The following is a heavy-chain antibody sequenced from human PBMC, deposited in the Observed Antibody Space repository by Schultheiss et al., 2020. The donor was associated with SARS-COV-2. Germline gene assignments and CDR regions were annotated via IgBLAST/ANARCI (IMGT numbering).Heavy chain of an antibody. CDR2: INGASSHT. D-gene: IGHD2-21*02. J-gene: IGHJ5*02. V-gene: IGHV3-11*05. CDR1: GFTFSDYY. Sequence: GGSLRLSCAASGFTFSDYYMSWIRQIPGKGLEWISYINGASSHTDYADSVKGRFTISRDNAKNSLYLEMNSLRAEDTAVYYCARDGIRTAPGNWFDPWGQGILVTVSS. CDR3: ARDGIRTAPGNWFDP.